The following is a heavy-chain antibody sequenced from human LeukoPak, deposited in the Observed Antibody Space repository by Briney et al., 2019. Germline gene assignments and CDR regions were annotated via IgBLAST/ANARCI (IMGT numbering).Heavy chain of an antibody. D-gene: IGHD4-17*01. Sequence: PGGSLRLSCAASGFTFSSYSMNWVRQAPGKGLEWVSYISGSSSTIYYADSVKGRFTISRDNAKNSLYLQMNSLRAEDTAVYYCARDSSSTVTTFLYYYYMDVWGKGTTVTVSS. CDR1: GFTFSSYS. V-gene: IGHV3-48*01. CDR2: ISGSSSTI. CDR3: ARDSSSTVTTFLYYYYMDV. J-gene: IGHJ6*03.